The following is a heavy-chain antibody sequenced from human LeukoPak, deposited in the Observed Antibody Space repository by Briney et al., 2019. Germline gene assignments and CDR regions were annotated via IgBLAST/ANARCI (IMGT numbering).Heavy chain of an antibody. CDR1: GGSFSGYY. V-gene: IGHV4-34*01. J-gene: IGHJ4*02. CDR3: ARVYSSSWYEDY. Sequence: SETLSLTCAVYGGSFSGYYWSWIRQPPGKGLEWIGEINHSGSTNYNPSLKSRVTISVDTSKNQFSLKLSSVTAADTAVYYCARVYSSSWYEDYWGQGTLVTVSS. CDR2: INHSGST. D-gene: IGHD6-13*01.